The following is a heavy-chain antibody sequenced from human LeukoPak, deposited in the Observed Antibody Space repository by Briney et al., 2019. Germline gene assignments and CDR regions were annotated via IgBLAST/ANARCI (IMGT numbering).Heavy chain of an antibody. CDR1: GGSISSGGYY. V-gene: IGHV4-31*03. D-gene: IGHD4-17*01. Sequence: SETLSLTCTVSGGSISSGGYYWSWIRQHPGKGLEWIGYIYYSGSTYYNPSLKSRVTISVDTSKNQFSLKLSSVTAPDTAVYYCAREVYGEYAFDIWGQGTMVTVSS. CDR2: IYYSGST. J-gene: IGHJ3*02. CDR3: AREVYGEYAFDI.